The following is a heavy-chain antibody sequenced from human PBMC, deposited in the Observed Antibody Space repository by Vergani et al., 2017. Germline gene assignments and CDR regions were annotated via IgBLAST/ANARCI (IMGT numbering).Heavy chain of an antibody. Sequence: QVQLVQSGAAVKKPGASVKVSCKASGYTFTSYYMHWVRQAPGQGLEWMGIINPSGGSTSYAQKFQGRVTMTRDTSTSTVYMELSSLRSEDTAVYYCARDSLYCSSTSCYIGRDWFDPWGQGTLVTVSS. D-gene: IGHD2-2*02. CDR1: GYTFTSYY. CDR2: INPSGGST. CDR3: ARDSLYCSSTSCYIGRDWFDP. J-gene: IGHJ5*02. V-gene: IGHV1-46*01.